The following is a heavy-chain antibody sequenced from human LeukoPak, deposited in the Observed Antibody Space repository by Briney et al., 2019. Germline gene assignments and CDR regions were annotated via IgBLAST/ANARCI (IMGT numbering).Heavy chain of an antibody. D-gene: IGHD6-19*01. V-gene: IGHV4-59*08. CDR3: ARHAVYAGSGWSFDY. J-gene: IGHJ4*02. Sequence: PSETLSLTCTVSGGSISPYYWSWIRQPPGKGLEWIGYIYYSGSGSTSHNPSLKSRVTISVDTSKNHFSLNLSSVTAADTAVYYCARHAVYAGSGWSFDYWGQGTLVTVSS. CDR2: IYYSGSGST. CDR1: GGSISPYY.